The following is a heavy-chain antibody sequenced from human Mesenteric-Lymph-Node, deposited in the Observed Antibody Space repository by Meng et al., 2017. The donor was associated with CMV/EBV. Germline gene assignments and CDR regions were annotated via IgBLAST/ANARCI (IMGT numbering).Heavy chain of an antibody. D-gene: IGHD3-3*01. CDR2: ITSSGSTI. CDR3: ARVLAVRYDPWSGYPYAMDV. J-gene: IGHJ6*02. CDR1: GFTFSSYE. Sequence: GESLKISCAASGFTFSSYEMNWVRQAPGKGLEWVSYITSSGSTIYYADSVKGRSTISRDNAKNSLYLHMHSLRAEDTAVYYCARVLAVRYDPWSGYPYAMDVWGQGTTVTVSS. V-gene: IGHV3-48*03.